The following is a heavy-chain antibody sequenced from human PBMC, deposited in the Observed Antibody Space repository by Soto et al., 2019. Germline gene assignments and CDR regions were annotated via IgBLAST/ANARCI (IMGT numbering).Heavy chain of an antibody. V-gene: IGHV1-69*13. CDR1: GGTFSSYA. CDR3: ARVGFCSSTSCYRGFDY. D-gene: IGHD2-2*02. J-gene: IGHJ4*02. CDR2: IIPIFGTA. Sequence: SVKVSCKASGGTFSSYAISWVRQAPGQGLEWMGGIIPIFGTANYAQKFQGRVTITADESTSTAYMELSSLRSEDTAVYYCARVGFCSSTSCYRGFDYWGQGTLVTVS.